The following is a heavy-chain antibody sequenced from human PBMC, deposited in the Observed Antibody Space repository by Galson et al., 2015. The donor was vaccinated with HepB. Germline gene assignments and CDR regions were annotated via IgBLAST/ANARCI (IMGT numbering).Heavy chain of an antibody. CDR1: GFTLSRYA. V-gene: IGHV3-30*04. J-gene: IGHJ4*02. D-gene: IGHD1-26*01. Sequence: SLRLSCATSGFTLSRYAVHWVRQAPGKRLEWIAVISFDGNNQYYRDSDKGRFTVSRDISRNTVFLQLNSLRREDTAVYYCAKESGAPSESDNWGQGSLVIVSS. CDR3: AKESGAPSESDN. CDR2: ISFDGNNQ.